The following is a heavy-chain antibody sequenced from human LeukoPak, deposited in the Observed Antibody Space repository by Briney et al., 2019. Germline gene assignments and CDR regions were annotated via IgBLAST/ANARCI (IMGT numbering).Heavy chain of an antibody. CDR2: IYHSGST. CDR1: GFSISSGYY. CDR3: ARGLWGIDY. J-gene: IGHJ4*02. D-gene: IGHD2-21*01. V-gene: IGHV4-38-2*02. Sequence: KSSETLSLTCTVSGFSISSGYYWGWIRQPPGKGLEWIGSIYHSGSTYYNPSLKSRVTISVDTSKSHFSLKLSSVTAADTAVYYCARGLWGIDYWGQGTLVTVSS.